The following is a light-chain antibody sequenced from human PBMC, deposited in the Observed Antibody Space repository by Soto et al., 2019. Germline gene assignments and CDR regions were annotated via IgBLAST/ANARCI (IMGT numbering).Light chain of an antibody. CDR1: SSNIGSNT. V-gene: IGLV1-44*01. CDR3: AAWDDSLNVVV. J-gene: IGLJ2*01. CDR2: TNN. Sequence: QSVLTQPPSASGTPGQRVTISCSGSSSNIGSNTVNWYQQLPGTAPKLLISTNNQRPSGVPDRFSGSKSGTSASLAIRGLQSEDEADYYCAAWDDSLNVVVFGGGTKLTVL.